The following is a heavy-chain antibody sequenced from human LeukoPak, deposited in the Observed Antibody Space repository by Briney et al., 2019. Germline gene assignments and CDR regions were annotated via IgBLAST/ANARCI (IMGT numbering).Heavy chain of an antibody. Sequence: GGSLRLSCAASGFTFSSSAMNWVRQAPGKGLEWVSTIRGSADNTYYVDSVKGRFTISRDRSKDTSFLQMNSLRVEDTAVYYCARLVWSSSSWWVDYWGQGTLVTVSS. V-gene: IGHV3-23*01. CDR2: IRGSADNT. CDR1: GFTFSSSA. D-gene: IGHD6-6*01. CDR3: ARLVWSSSSWWVDY. J-gene: IGHJ4*02.